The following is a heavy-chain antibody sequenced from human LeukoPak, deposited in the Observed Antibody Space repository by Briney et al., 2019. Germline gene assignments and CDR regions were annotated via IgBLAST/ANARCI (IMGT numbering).Heavy chain of an antibody. J-gene: IGHJ4*02. V-gene: IGHV1-2*02. D-gene: IGHD1-7*01. Sequence: PSVKLSCKASGYTFTAYYIHWVRQAPGQGLEWMGYISPNSGGTKYAQNFQGRVTMTRDTSISTAYMELSRLRSDDTALYYCARVDGIIATTGDWGQGTLVTVSS. CDR3: ARVDGIIATTGD. CDR1: GYTFTAYY. CDR2: ISPNSGGT.